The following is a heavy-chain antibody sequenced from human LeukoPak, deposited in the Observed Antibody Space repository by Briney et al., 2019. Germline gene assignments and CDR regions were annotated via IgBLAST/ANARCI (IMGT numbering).Heavy chain of an antibody. CDR2: ISSSGSTI. CDR1: GFTFSSYE. J-gene: IGHJ4*02. D-gene: IGHD3-10*01. Sequence: PGGSLRLSCAASGFTFSSYEMNWVRQAPGKGLEWVSYISSSGSTIYYADSVKGRFTISRDNAKNSLYLQMNSLRAEDTALYYCAKDMGRYGSGSYPIDYWGQGTLVTVSS. CDR3: AKDMGRYGSGSYPIDY. V-gene: IGHV3-48*03.